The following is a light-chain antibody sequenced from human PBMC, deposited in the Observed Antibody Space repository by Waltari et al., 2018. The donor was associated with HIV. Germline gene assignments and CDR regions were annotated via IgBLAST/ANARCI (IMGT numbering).Light chain of an antibody. Sequence: QSVLTQPPSVSGAPGQRVAISSTGSSSNSAAVYDVHWYQVLPGTVPKLLIFSNDTRPSGVPDRFSASKSPTSASLAITVLQPEDEADYYCQSYDSGLSATVFGGGTRLTVL. V-gene: IGLV1-40*01. CDR3: QSYDSGLSATV. CDR1: SSNSAAVYD. CDR2: SND. J-gene: IGLJ3*02.